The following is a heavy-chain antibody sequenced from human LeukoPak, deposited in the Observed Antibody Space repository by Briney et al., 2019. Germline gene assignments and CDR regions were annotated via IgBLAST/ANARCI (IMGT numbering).Heavy chain of an antibody. D-gene: IGHD2-15*01. CDR2: INSDGSST. CDR3: ARDRYYYYMDV. Sequence: GGSLRLSCAASGFTFTSHWMHWVRQTPGKGLVWVSRINSDGSSTNYADSVEGRFTISRDNAKNTVYQQMNSLRADDTSVYYCARDRYYYYMDVWGKGTTVTVSS. CDR1: GFTFTSHW. V-gene: IGHV3-74*01. J-gene: IGHJ6*03.